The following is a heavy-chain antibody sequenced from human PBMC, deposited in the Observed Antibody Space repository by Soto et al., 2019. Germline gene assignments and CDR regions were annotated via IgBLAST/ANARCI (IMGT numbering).Heavy chain of an antibody. CDR2: INSDGSST. Sequence: PGGSLRLSCAAAGFTFSSYLRHWVRQATGKGLVWVSRINSDGSSTSYADSVKGRFTISRDDSKNTLYLQMNSLRAEDTAVYYCAREGKSGVWEYDFWSGYYSQGFDPWGQGTLVTVSS. V-gene: IGHV3-74*01. CDR3: AREGKSGVWEYDFWSGYYSQGFDP. CDR1: GFTFSSYL. J-gene: IGHJ5*02. D-gene: IGHD3-3*01.